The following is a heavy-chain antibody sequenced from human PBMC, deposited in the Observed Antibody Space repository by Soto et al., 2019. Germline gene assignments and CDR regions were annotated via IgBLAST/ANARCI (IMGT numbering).Heavy chain of an antibody. D-gene: IGHD4-17*01. CDR2: ISVYNGNT. Sequence: QAEVEQSGAEVKKPGASVKVSCKASGYTFTTYGITWVRQAPGLGLEWLGRISVYNGNTDYAQKFQGRVTMTTDTTTNTAYMELRSLGSDDTAMYYCASGNTVTGYNYEGLDVWGQGTTVTVSS. V-gene: IGHV1-18*01. CDR1: GYTFTTYG. CDR3: ASGNTVTGYNYEGLDV. J-gene: IGHJ6*02.